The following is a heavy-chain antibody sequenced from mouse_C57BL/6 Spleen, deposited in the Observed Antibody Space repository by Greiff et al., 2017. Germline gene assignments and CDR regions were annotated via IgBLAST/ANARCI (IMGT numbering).Heavy chain of an antibody. CDR1: GYTFTSYW. Sequence: QVQLQQPGAELVKPGASVKLSCKASGYTFTSYWMHWVKQRPGQGLEWIGMIHPNSGSTNYNEKFKSKATLTVDKSSSTAYMQLSSLTSEDSAVYYCAREGGSSPLYAMDYWGQGTSVTVSS. J-gene: IGHJ4*01. CDR3: AREGGSSPLYAMDY. V-gene: IGHV1-64*01. CDR2: IHPNSGST. D-gene: IGHD1-1*01.